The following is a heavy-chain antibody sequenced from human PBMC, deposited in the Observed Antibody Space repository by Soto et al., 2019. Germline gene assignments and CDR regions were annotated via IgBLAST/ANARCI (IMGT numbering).Heavy chain of an antibody. Sequence: QVQLVESGGGVVQPGRSLRLSCAASGFTFSSYGMHWVRQAPGKGLEWVAVIWYDGSNKYYADSVKGRFTISRDNSKNTLYLQMNSLRAEDTAVYYCAREYHELGYCSGGSCYDYYYMDVWGKGTTVTVSS. D-gene: IGHD2-15*01. J-gene: IGHJ6*03. V-gene: IGHV3-33*01. CDR1: GFTFSSYG. CDR3: AREYHELGYCSGGSCYDYYYMDV. CDR2: IWYDGSNK.